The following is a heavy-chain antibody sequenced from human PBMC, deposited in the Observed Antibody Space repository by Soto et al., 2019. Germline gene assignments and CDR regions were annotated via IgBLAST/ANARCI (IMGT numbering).Heavy chain of an antibody. CDR1: GLTFSSYS. D-gene: IGHD3-3*01. CDR3: ARPDFWSGSKRNPFDY. Sequence: PGGSLRLSCAASGLTFSSYSMNWVRQAPGKGLEWVSYISSSSSTIYYADSVKGRFTISRDNAKNSLYLQMNSLRAEDTAVYYCARPDFWSGSKRNPFDYWGQGTLVTVSS. V-gene: IGHV3-48*01. J-gene: IGHJ4*02. CDR2: ISSSSSTI.